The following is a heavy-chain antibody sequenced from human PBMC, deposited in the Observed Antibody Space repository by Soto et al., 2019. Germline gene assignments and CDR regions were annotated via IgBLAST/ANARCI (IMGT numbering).Heavy chain of an antibody. Sequence: ASVKVSCKASGYTFTGHYIQWVREAPEQGPEWMGEIGPESGATRYAQRFQGRVTMTRDMSITTVYMELNNLSPDDTAVYYCGRGRSGQIVVFYWGQGTPVTVSS. J-gene: IGHJ4*02. V-gene: IGHV1-2*02. CDR1: GYTFTGHY. D-gene: IGHD1-26*01. CDR2: IGPESGAT. CDR3: GRGRSGQIVVFY.